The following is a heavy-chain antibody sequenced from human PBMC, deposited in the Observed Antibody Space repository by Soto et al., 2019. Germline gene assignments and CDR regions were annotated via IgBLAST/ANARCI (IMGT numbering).Heavy chain of an antibody. V-gene: IGHV4-34*01. CDR1: GGSFSGYY. Sequence: PSETLSLTCAAYGGSFSGYYWSWIRQPPGKGLEWIGEINHSGSTNYNPSLKSRVTISVDTSKNQFSLKLSSVTAADTAVYYCAREGQGGAFDIWGQGTMVTVSS. D-gene: IGHD3-16*01. CDR2: INHSGST. J-gene: IGHJ3*02. CDR3: AREGQGGAFDI.